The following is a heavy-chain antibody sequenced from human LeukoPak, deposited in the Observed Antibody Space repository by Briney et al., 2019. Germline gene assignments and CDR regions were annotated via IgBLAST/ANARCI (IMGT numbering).Heavy chain of an antibody. J-gene: IGHJ4*02. CDR1: GFTFDNYA. D-gene: IGHD3-22*01. CDR2: ISWNSGSI. Sequence: GGSLRLSCAASGFTFDNYAMHWVRHAPGKGLEWVSGISWNSGSIGYADSVKGRFTISRDNAKNSLYLQMNSLRAEDTALYYCAKGPTYYYDSSPDYWGQGTLVTVSS. CDR3: AKGPTYYYDSSPDY. V-gene: IGHV3-9*01.